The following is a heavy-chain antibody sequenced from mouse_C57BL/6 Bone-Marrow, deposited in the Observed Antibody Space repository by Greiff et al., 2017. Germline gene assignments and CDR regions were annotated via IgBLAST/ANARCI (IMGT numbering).Heavy chain of an antibody. CDR3: ARRGYGRGDY. Sequence: VQLQQPGAELVKPGASVKLSCKASGYTFTSYWMHWVKQRPGQGLEWIGMIHPNSGSTNYNEKFKSKATLTVDKSSSTAYMQLSSLTSEDAAVYYCARRGYGRGDYWGQGTTLTVSS. D-gene: IGHD1-1*01. J-gene: IGHJ2*01. V-gene: IGHV1-64*01. CDR1: GYTFTSYW. CDR2: IHPNSGST.